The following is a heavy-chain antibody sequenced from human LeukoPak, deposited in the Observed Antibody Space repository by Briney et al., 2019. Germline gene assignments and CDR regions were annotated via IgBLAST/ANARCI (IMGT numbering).Heavy chain of an antibody. J-gene: IGHJ4*02. CDR3: ARVRVTGYSNFAY. CDR1: GFTFSTYN. D-gene: IGHD3-9*01. CDR2: ISSSSSTI. V-gene: IGHV3-48*01. Sequence: GGSLRLSCAASGFTFSTYNMNWVRQAPGKGLGWVSYISSSSSTIYYADSVKGRFTISRDNAKNSLYLQMNSLRAEDTAVYYCARVRVTGYSNFAYWGQGTLVTVSS.